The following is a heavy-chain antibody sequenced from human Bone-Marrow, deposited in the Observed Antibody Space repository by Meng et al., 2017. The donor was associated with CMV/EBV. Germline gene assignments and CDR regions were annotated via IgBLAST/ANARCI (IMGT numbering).Heavy chain of an antibody. CDR2: NDTYKGDT. Sequence: ASVKVSCKASGYTFTSYGISWVRQAPGQGLEWMGWNDTYKGDTNYLQKLQGRVTMTTDTSTTTAYMELRSLRSDDTAIYYCARRSRNGYNSEIDYWGQGMLVTVSS. D-gene: IGHD5-24*01. J-gene: IGHJ4*02. CDR3: ARRSRNGYNSEIDY. V-gene: IGHV1-18*01. CDR1: GYTFTSYG.